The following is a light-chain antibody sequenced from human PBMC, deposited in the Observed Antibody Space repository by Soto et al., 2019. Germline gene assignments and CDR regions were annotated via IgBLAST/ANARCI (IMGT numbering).Light chain of an antibody. V-gene: IGLV2-23*01. J-gene: IGLJ3*02. Sequence: QSALTQPASVSGSPGQSITISCTGTSSDVGSYNLVSWYQQHPGKAPKLMIYEGSKRPSGVSNRFSGSKSGNTASLTISGXXAEDEADYYCCSYAGSSTWVFGGGTKLTVL. CDR3: CSYAGSSTWV. CDR2: EGS. CDR1: SSDVGSYNL.